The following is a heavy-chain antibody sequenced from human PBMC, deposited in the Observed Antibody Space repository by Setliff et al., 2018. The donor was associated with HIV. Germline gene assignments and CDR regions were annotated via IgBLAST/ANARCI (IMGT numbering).Heavy chain of an antibody. Sequence: SVKVSCKASGGTFSSYSITWVRQAPGQGLEWMGGIIPIFNTANYAQKFQGRVTITSDESTSTAYMELSSLGSEDTAVYYCARGSGGYCSGGSCYFGFGLALWGQGTTVTVSS. CDR3: ARGSGGYCSGGSCYFGFGLAL. J-gene: IGHJ6*02. V-gene: IGHV1-69*13. CDR1: GGTFSSYS. D-gene: IGHD2-15*01. CDR2: IIPIFNTA.